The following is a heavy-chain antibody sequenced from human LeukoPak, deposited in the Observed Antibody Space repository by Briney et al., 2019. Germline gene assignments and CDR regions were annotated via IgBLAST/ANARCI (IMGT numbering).Heavy chain of an antibody. D-gene: IGHD3-16*02. CDR2: INPSGGST. V-gene: IGHV1-46*01. J-gene: IGHJ4*02. CDR1: GYTFTSYY. CDR3: ARSRLRLGELSFPDYFDY. Sequence: ASVKVSCKASGYTFTSYYMHWVRQAPGQGLEWMGIINPSGGSTSYAQKFQGRVTMTRDTSTSTVYMELSSLRSEDTAVYYCARSRLRLGELSFPDYFDYWGQGTLVTVSS.